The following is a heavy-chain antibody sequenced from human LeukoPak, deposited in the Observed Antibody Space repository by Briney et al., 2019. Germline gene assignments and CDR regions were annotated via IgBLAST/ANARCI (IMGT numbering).Heavy chain of an antibody. D-gene: IGHD3-22*01. CDR1: GYTFTGFY. CDR3: ARGRDYYDSSGYYATFDY. Sequence: EASVKVSCKASGYTFTGFYILWVRQAPGQGLEWMGWMNPNSGNTGYAQKFQGRVTITRNTSISTAYMELSSLRSEDTAVYYCARGRDYYDSSGYYATFDYWGQGTLVTVSS. CDR2: MNPNSGNT. J-gene: IGHJ4*02. V-gene: IGHV1-8*03.